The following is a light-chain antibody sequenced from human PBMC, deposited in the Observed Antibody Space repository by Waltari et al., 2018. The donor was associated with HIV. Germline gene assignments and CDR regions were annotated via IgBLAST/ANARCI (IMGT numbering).Light chain of an antibody. Sequence: QSAPTQPASVSGSPGQSITLSCTGTSSDLGNSYYVSWYQQSPGKAPKLMIYDVSHRTTGVYNRFSGSKSGNTASRTISGLQAEEEADYDCSSYISTTTLFGTVTKVTVL. CDR1: SSDLGNSYY. CDR2: DVS. V-gene: IGLV2-14*01. CDR3: SSYISTTTL. J-gene: IGLJ1*01.